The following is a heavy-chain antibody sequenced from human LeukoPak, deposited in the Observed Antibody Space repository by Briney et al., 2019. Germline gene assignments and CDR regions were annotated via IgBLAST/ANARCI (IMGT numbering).Heavy chain of an antibody. Sequence: GGSLRLSCAASGFTFSSYAMSWVRQAPGKGLEWVSAISGSGGSTYYADSVKGRFTISRDNSKNTLYLQMNSLRAGDTAVYYCAKDSYSSGWSFDYWGQGTLVTVSS. CDR3: AKDSYSSGWSFDY. CDR1: GFTFSSYA. J-gene: IGHJ4*02. D-gene: IGHD6-19*01. V-gene: IGHV3-23*01. CDR2: ISGSGGST.